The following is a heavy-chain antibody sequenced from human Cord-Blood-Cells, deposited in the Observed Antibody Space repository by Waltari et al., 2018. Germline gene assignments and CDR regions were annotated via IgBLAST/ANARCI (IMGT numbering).Heavy chain of an antibody. V-gene: IGHV3-7*01. CDR2: IKQDGSEK. CDR1: GFTFSSYW. CDR3: ARDGRSGSYSDY. Sequence: EVQLVESGGGLVQPGGSLRLSCVASGFTFSSYWMSWVRQAPGKGLEWVANIKQDGSEKYYVDSVKGRFTISRDNAKNSLYLQMNSLRAEDTAVYYCARDGRSGSYSDYWGQGTLVTVSS. D-gene: IGHD1-26*01. J-gene: IGHJ4*02.